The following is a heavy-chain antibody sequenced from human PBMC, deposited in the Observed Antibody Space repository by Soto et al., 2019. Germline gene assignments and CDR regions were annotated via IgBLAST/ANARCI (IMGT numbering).Heavy chain of an antibody. D-gene: IGHD2-2*01. V-gene: IGHV1-3*01. CDR1: GYSFTKYG. Sequence: ASVKVSFKTAGYSFTKYGLHWLRHAPGQRLEWMGWINPGNGDTKYSQKFQGRVTITRDTSATTAYMELSSLRSEDSAVFYCARTDCSSTSCYNYYYYGMDVWGQGTTVTVS. CDR2: INPGNGDT. CDR3: ARTDCSSTSCYNYYYYGMDV. J-gene: IGHJ6*02.